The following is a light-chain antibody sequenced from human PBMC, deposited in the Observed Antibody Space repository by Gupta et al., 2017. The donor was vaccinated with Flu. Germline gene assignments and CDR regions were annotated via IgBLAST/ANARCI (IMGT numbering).Light chain of an antibody. J-gene: IGKJ4*01. Sequence: PSSVSASVGDRVTTTCRASQDSRNRLAWFQNKPGKAPFLLIYAASSLQSGVPSRFSGSGSGTDCTLTISSLQPEDFATYYCQQANRFALTFGGGTKVEIK. CDR2: AAS. CDR3: QQANRFALT. V-gene: IGKV1-12*01. CDR1: QDSRNR.